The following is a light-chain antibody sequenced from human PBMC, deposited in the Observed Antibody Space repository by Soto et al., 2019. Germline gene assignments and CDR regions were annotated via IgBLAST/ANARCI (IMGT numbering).Light chain of an antibody. Sequence: QSVLTQPPSASGPPGQIVTVSCSGSTSDIGTNGVNWFQHLPGTAPRLLIYTNNQRPSGVPDRFSGSKSGTSASLAISGLQSEDEATYYCATWHDSFYVFGTGTKLTVL. V-gene: IGLV1-44*01. CDR1: TSDIGTNG. CDR2: TNN. J-gene: IGLJ1*01. CDR3: ATWHDSFYV.